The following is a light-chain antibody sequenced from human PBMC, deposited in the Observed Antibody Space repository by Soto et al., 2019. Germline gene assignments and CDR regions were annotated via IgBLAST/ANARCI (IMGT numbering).Light chain of an antibody. CDR1: QSINSRS. J-gene: IGKJ2*01. CDR3: QQYVASPYT. V-gene: IGKV3-20*01. Sequence: DIVLTQSPGTLSLSPGERATLSCGASQSINSRSLAWYQQKPGQAPRLLIYDASSRATGIPDRFSASGSGTDFTLTISSLEPEDFAVYYCQQYVASPYTFGKGTKVDIK. CDR2: DAS.